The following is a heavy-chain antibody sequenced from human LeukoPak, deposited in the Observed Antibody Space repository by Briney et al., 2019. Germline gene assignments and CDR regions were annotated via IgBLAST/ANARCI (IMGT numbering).Heavy chain of an antibody. CDR1: GFTFSDYY. V-gene: IGHV3-7*03. CDR2: IKQDGSEK. Sequence: GGSLRLSCAASGFTFSDYYMSWVRQAPGKGLEWVANIKQDGSEKYYVDSVKGRFTISRDNAKNSLYLQMNSLRAEDTAVYYCARDGPNIAAAGTDYWGQGTLVTVSS. CDR3: ARDGPNIAAAGTDY. J-gene: IGHJ4*02. D-gene: IGHD6-13*01.